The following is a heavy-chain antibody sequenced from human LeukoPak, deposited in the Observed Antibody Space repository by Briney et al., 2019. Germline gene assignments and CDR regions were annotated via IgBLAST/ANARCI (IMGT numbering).Heavy chain of an antibody. CDR2: IHSGGST. Sequence: GGSLRLSCAASGFTVSNNYITWVRQAPGKGLEWVSVIHSGGSTYYADSVKGRFTISRDISKNTLHLQMNSLRAEDTAVYYCARIAIGYGVNSGGYWGQGTLVTVSS. D-gene: IGHD4/OR15-4a*01. CDR3: ARIAIGYGVNSGGY. J-gene: IGHJ4*02. CDR1: GFTVSNNY. V-gene: IGHV3-53*01.